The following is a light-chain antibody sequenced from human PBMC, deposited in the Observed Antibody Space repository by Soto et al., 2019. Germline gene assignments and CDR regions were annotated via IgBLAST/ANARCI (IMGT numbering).Light chain of an antibody. J-gene: IGKJ1*01. CDR2: LGS. V-gene: IGKV2-28*01. CDR3: MQALQTPLT. CDR1: QSLLHSNGYNY. Sequence: DIVMTQSPLSLPVTPGEPASISCRSSQSLLHSNGYNYLDWYLQKPGQSPQLLIYLGSNRASGVPDRFSGSGSGTDFTLKISRVEAEDVAVYYCMQALQTPLTFGQGTKVDIK.